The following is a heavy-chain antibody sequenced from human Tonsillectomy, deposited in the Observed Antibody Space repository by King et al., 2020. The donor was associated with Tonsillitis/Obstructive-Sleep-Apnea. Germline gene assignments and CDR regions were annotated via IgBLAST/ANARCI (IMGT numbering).Heavy chain of an antibody. D-gene: IGHD3-22*01. CDR2: ISGSGGST. CDR1: GFTFSSYA. V-gene: IGHV3-23*04. J-gene: IGHJ4*02. CDR3: AKGWDYYDSSGYCGYFDY. Sequence: QLVQSGGGLVQPGGSLRLSCAASGFTFSSYAMSWVRQAPGKGLEWVSAISGSGGSTYYADSVKGRFTISRDNSKNTLYLQMNSLRAEDTAVYYCAKGWDYYDSSGYCGYFDYWGQGTLVTVSS.